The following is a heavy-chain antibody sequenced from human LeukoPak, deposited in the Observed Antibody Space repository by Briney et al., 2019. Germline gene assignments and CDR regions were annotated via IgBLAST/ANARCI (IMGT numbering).Heavy chain of an antibody. Sequence: ASVKVSCKASGGTFSSYAISWVRQAPGQGLEWMGGIIPIFGTANYAQKFQGRVTITADESTSTAYMELSSLRSEDTAVYYCARDLYDILTGYDGYYYYMDVWGKGTTVTISS. CDR2: IIPIFGTA. V-gene: IGHV1-69*13. D-gene: IGHD3-9*01. CDR3: ARDLYDILTGYDGYYYYMDV. J-gene: IGHJ6*03. CDR1: GGTFSSYA.